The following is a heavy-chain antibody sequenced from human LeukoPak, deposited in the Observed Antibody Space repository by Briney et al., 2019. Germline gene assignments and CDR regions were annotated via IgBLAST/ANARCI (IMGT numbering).Heavy chain of an antibody. CDR2: VYYSGST. Sequence: SETLSLTCSVSSGSISSSNSYWGWIRQPPGERLEWIGSVYYSGSTYYNPSLKSRVTISVDTSKKQFSLKLSSVTAADTAVYYCARHEWRDYFDFWGQGTLATASS. CDR1: SGSISSSNSY. V-gene: IGHV4-39*01. CDR3: ARHEWRDYFDF. D-gene: IGHD2-8*01. J-gene: IGHJ4*02.